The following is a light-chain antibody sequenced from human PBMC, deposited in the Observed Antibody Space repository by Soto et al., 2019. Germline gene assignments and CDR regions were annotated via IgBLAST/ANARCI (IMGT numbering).Light chain of an antibody. Sequence: DIVLTQSPATLSSFPGERVTLSCRPSQAFNTRLAWYQHEPGQATRLLIYLTSNRAAGIPARFSGSVSETEFTLTISDVEPEDFAVYYCHQRESWPRTFGQGT. J-gene: IGKJ1*01. CDR2: LTS. CDR1: QAFNTR. V-gene: IGKV3-11*01. CDR3: HQRESWPRT.